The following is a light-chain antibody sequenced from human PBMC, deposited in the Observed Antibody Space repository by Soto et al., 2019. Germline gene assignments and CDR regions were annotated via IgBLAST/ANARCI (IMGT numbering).Light chain of an antibody. CDR1: QSVGSDY. Sequence: EVVLTQSPGTLSLSPGERATLSCRATQSVGSDYLAWYQQKPGQAPRLLIYGTSRRATGIPDRFSGSGSGTDFTLTLNKLEPDDFAVYYCQKYDWSPTFGQGTRVEIK. CDR3: QKYDWSPT. J-gene: IGKJ1*01. V-gene: IGKV3-20*01. CDR2: GTS.